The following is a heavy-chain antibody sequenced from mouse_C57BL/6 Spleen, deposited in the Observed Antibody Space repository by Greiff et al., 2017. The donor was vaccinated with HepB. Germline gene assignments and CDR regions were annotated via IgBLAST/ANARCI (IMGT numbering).Heavy chain of an antibody. CDR1: GFTFSDYY. V-gene: IGHV5-12*01. J-gene: IGHJ2*01. Sequence: EVMLVESGGGLVQPGGSLKLSCAASGFTFSDYYMYWVRQTPEKRLEWVAYISNGGGSTYYPDTVKGRFTISRDNAKNTLYLQMSRLKSEDTAMYYCARLTRRDYFDYWGQGTTLTVSS. CDR2: ISNGGGST. CDR3: ARLTRRDYFDY.